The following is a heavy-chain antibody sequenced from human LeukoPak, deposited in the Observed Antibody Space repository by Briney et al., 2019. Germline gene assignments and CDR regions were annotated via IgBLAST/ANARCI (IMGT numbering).Heavy chain of an antibody. Sequence: GRSLRLSCAASGFTFSSYAMHWVRQAPGKGLEWVAVISYDGSNKYYADSVKGRFTISRDNAKNSLYLQMNSLRAEDTAVYYCARDSSSDYYYYYGMDVWGQGTTVTVSS. CDR3: ARDSSSDYYYYYGMDV. V-gene: IGHV3-30-3*01. D-gene: IGHD3-22*01. CDR2: ISYDGSNK. J-gene: IGHJ6*02. CDR1: GFTFSSYA.